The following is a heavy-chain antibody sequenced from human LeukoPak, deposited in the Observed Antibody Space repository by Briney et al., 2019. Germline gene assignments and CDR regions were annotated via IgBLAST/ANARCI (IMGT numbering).Heavy chain of an antibody. J-gene: IGHJ4*02. CDR3: ARDRLWSYGGNPGYFDY. Sequence: PGGSLRLSCAASGFTFSSYAMHWVRQAPGKGLKWVAVISYDGSNKYYADSVKGRFTISRDNSKNTLYLQMNSLRAEDTAVYYCARDRLWSYGGNPGYFDYWGQGTLVTVSS. V-gene: IGHV3-30*04. CDR1: GFTFSSYA. CDR2: ISYDGSNK. D-gene: IGHD4-23*01.